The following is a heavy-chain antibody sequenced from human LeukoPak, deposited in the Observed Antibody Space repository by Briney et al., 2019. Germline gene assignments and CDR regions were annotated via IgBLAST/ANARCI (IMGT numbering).Heavy chain of an antibody. V-gene: IGHV3-23*01. J-gene: IGHJ4*02. Sequence: GGSLRLSCAASGFSFRSYAMSWVRQAPGKGLEWVSAISGSGTNTYYADSVKGRFTISRDNSKNTLYLEMNSLRAEDTAVYYCAKDIGSYYDYWGQGILVTVSS. CDR1: GFSFRSYA. CDR2: ISGSGTNT. CDR3: AKDIGSYYDY. D-gene: IGHD3-10*01.